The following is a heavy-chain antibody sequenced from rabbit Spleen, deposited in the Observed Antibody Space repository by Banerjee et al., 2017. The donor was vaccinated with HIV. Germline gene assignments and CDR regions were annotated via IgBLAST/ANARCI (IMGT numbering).Heavy chain of an antibody. CDR3: ARGGYGGAGYVFAMGYYGMDL. CDR2: IYTDNGNI. CDR1: GFSFSNNA. Sequence: QEQLVESGGGLVQPEGSLTLTCKASGFSFSNNAMCWVRQAPGKGLEWIGYIYTDNGNIHYASWVNGRFTISKASSTTVTLQMTSVTAADTATYFCARGGYGGAGYVFAMGYYGMDLWGQGTLVTVS. D-gene: IGHD6-1*01. V-gene: IGHV1S47*01. J-gene: IGHJ6*01.